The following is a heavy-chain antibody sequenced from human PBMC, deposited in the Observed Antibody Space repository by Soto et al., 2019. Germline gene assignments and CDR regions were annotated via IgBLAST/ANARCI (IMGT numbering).Heavy chain of an antibody. CDR1: GYSISSGCF. Sequence: PSETLSLTCAVSGYSISSGCFWGWIRQPPGKGLEWIANMYHDGSTNYNPSLKSRVTISVDTSKNQFSLKLSSVTAADTAVYYCAREGTRPPNWFDPWGQGTLVTVSS. CDR2: MYHDGST. V-gene: IGHV4-38-2*02. D-gene: IGHD1-7*01. CDR3: AREGTRPPNWFDP. J-gene: IGHJ5*02.